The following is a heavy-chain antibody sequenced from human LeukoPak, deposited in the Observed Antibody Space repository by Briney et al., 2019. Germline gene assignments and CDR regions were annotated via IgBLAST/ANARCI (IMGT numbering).Heavy chain of an antibody. CDR2: INHSGST. CDR1: GGSFSGYY. CDR3: ARGPTYYDVLTGYYPYNWFDP. J-gene: IGHJ5*02. D-gene: IGHD3-9*01. V-gene: IGHV4-34*01. Sequence: SETLSLTCAVYGGSFSGYYWSWIRQPPGEGLEWIGEINHSGSTNYNPSLKSRVTISVDTSKNQFSLKLSSVTAADTAVYYCARGPTYYDVLTGYYPYNWFDPWGQGTLVTVSS.